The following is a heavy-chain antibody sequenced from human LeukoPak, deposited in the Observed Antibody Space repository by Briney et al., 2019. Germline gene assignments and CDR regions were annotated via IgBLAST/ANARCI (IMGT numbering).Heavy chain of an antibody. J-gene: IGHJ4*02. CDR1: GGTFSSYA. CDR3: AREGYSGYDSGY. Sequence: SVKVSRKASGGTFSSYAISWVRQAPGQGLEWMGGIIPIFGTANYAQKLQGRVTITADESTSTAYMELSSLRSEDTAVYYCAREGYSGYDSGYWGQGTLVTVSS. D-gene: IGHD5-12*01. V-gene: IGHV1-69*13. CDR2: IIPIFGTA.